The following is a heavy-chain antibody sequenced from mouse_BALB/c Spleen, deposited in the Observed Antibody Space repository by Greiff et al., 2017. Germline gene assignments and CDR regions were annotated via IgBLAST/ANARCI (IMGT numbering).Heavy chain of an antibody. CDR1: GYSITSDYA. CDR3: ARQIPFAY. Sequence: EVQLQESGPGLVKPSQSLSLTCTVTGYSITSDYAWNWIRQFPGNKLEWMGYISYSGSTSYNPSLKSRISITRDTSKNQFFLQLNSVTTEDTATYYCARQIPFAYWGQGTLVTVSA. CDR2: ISYSGST. J-gene: IGHJ3*01. V-gene: IGHV3-2*02.